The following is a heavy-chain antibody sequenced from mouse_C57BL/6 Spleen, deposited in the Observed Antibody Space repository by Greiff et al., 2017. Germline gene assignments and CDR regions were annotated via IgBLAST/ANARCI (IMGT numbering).Heavy chain of an antibody. CDR1: GFTFSDYG. CDR3: ATYGSSYVEAMDY. V-gene: IGHV5-17*01. J-gene: IGHJ4*01. CDR2: ISSGSSTI. Sequence: EVMLVESGGGLVKPGGSLKLSCAASGFTFSDYGMHWVRQAPEKGLEWVAYISSGSSTIYYADTVKGRFTISRDNAKNTLFLQMTSLRSEDTAMYYCATYGSSYVEAMDYWGQGTSVTVSS. D-gene: IGHD1-1*01.